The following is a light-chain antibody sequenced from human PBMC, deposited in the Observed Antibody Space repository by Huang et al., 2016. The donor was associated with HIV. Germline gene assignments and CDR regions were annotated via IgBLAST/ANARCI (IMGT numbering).Light chain of an antibody. CDR2: LGS. V-gene: IGKV2-28*01. CDR3: MQALQTPFT. J-gene: IGKJ3*01. Sequence: DIVMTQSPLSLPVTPGEPASISCRSSQSLLHSNGYNYLHWYLQKPGQSPHLLIYLGSNRASGVPDRFSGSGSGTNFTLKISRVEDEDVGVYYCMQALQTPFTFGPGTKVDIK. CDR1: QSLLHSNGYNY.